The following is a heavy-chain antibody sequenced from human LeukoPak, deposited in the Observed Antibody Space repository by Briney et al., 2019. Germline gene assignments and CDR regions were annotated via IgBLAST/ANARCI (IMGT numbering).Heavy chain of an antibody. D-gene: IGHD2-15*01. Sequence: PGGSLRLSCAASGFTFSNAWMSWVRQAPGKGLEWVGRIKRKNDGGTTDNAAPVKGRFTISRDDSKNILYLQMDSLKTEDTAVYYCATGGNYYDYWGQGTLVTVSS. V-gene: IGHV3-15*01. J-gene: IGHJ4*02. CDR2: IKRKNDGGTT. CDR3: ATGGNYYDY. CDR1: GFTFSNAW.